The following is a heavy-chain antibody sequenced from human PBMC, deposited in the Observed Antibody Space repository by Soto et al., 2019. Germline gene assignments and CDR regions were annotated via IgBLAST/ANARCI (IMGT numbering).Heavy chain of an antibody. D-gene: IGHD3-16*02. CDR2: INASNGNT. V-gene: IGHV1-3*01. CDR3: ARGTDDYIWGSYRWGDLDY. CDR1: GYTFTSYA. J-gene: IGHJ4*02. Sequence: QVRLVQSGAEVKKPGASVKVSCKASGYTFTSYAMHWVRQAPGQRLEWRGWINASNGNTKYSQKFQGRVTITRDTSASTAYMELSSLRYEDTAVYYCARGTDDYIWGSYRWGDLDYWGQGTLVTVSS.